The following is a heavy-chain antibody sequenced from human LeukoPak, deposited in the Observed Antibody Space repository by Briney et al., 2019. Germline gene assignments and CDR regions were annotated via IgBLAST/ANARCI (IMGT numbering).Heavy chain of an antibody. CDR1: GGSISSYY. CDR2: IYYSGST. D-gene: IGHD3-16*02. CDR3: ARRLGELSSTTYYYYYMDV. V-gene: IGHV4-59*01. J-gene: IGHJ6*03. Sequence: PSETLPLTCTVSGGSISSYYWSWVRQPPGKGLEWIGYIYYSGSTNYNPSLKSRVTISVDTSKNQFSLKLSSVTAADTAVYYSARRLGELSSTTYYYYYMDVWGKGTTVTISS.